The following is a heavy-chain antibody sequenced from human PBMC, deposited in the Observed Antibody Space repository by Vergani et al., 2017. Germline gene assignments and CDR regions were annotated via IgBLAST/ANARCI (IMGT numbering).Heavy chain of an antibody. CDR3: ARPVGAQLVNWFDP. CDR1: GGSISSSSYY. D-gene: IGHD6-13*01. Sequence: QLQLQESGPGLVKPSETLSLTCTVSGGSISSSSYYWGWIRQPPGKGLEWIGSSYYSGSTYYNPSLKSRVTISVDTSKNQFSLKLSSVTAADTAVYYCARPVGAQLVNWFDPWGQGTLVTVSS. J-gene: IGHJ5*02. V-gene: IGHV4-39*01. CDR2: SYYSGST.